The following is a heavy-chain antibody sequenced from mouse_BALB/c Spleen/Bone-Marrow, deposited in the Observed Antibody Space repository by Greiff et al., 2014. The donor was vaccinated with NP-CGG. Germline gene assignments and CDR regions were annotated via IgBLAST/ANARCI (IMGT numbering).Heavy chain of an antibody. V-gene: IGHV7-3*02. D-gene: IGHD2-10*01. Sequence: EVHLVESGGGLVQPGGSLRLSCATSGLTFTDYYMSWVRQPPGKALEWLGFIRNKANGYTTEYSASVKGRFTISRDNSQSILYLQMNTLRAEDSATYYCASLPYYGNSAWSAYWGQGTLVTVSA. CDR3: ASLPYYGNSAWSAY. J-gene: IGHJ3*01. CDR2: IRNKANGYTT. CDR1: GLTFTDYY.